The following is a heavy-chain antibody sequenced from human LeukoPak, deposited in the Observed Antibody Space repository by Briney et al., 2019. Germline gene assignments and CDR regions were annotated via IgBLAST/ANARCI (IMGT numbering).Heavy chain of an antibody. V-gene: IGHV3-48*01. Sequence: GGSLRLSCVASGFTFSSYSMNWVRQAPGKGLEGVSYISSSSSTIYYADSVKGRFTISRDNAKNSLYLQMNSLRAEDTAVYYCARARSGYQFDYWGLGTLVTVSS. CDR3: ARARSGYQFDY. CDR2: ISSSSSTI. D-gene: IGHD3-22*01. CDR1: GFTFSSYS. J-gene: IGHJ4*02.